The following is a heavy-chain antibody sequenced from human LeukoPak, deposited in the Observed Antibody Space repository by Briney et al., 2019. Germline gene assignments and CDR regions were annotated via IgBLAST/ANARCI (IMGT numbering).Heavy chain of an antibody. V-gene: IGHV3-23*01. D-gene: IGHD3-10*01. CDR2: IETGGDST. J-gene: IGHJ4*02. Sequence: GGSLSLSRAASGFTLSSYGMSWVRQAPGKGVEGVSAIETGGDSTYYADSVKGRFSIPRDNSKNTLYLQTNSLRAEDTAVYYCAKDFGGAGSYHCPFDYWGQGTLVTVSS. CDR1: GFTLSSYG. CDR3: AKDFGGAGSYHCPFDY.